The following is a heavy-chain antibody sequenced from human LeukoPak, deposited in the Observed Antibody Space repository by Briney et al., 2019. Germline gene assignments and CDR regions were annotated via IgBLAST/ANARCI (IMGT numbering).Heavy chain of an antibody. J-gene: IGHJ6*03. D-gene: IGHD4-11*01. CDR2: IYYSGTT. Sequence: SETLSLTCTVSGGSISSYSWSWIRQPPGKGLEWIGYIYYSGTTSYNPSLKSRVTISLDTSKNQFSLKLSSVTAADTAVYYCAREGTTVSQGFYHYYYMDVWGKGTTVTVSS. CDR1: GGSISSYS. CDR3: AREGTTVSQGFYHYYYMDV. V-gene: IGHV4-59*01.